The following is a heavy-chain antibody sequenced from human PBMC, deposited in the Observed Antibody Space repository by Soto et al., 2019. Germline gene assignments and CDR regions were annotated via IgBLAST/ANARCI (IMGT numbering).Heavy chain of an antibody. J-gene: IGHJ4*02. CDR3: ARDVSSGYALL. CDR2: INTYKGDT. D-gene: IGHD5-12*01. CDR1: GYTFTSYG. V-gene: IGHV1-18*04. Sequence: QVQLVQSGGEVKKPGASVRVSCKAAGYTFTSYGITWVRQAPGQGLEWMGWINTYKGDTHYAQKFQGRVTITADESTSTAYMELSSLRSEDTAVYYFARDVSSGYALLWGQGTLVTVSS.